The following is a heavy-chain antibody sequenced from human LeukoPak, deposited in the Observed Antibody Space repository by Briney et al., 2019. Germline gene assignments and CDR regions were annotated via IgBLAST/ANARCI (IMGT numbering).Heavy chain of an antibody. CDR3: AMVRGYYYHGLDV. J-gene: IGHJ6*02. CDR2: IWEDGTNI. D-gene: IGHD3-10*01. V-gene: IGHV3-33*01. CDR1: GXTFNIYG. Sequence: GGSLRLSCEASGXTFNIYGMHWVRQAPGKGLESVAVIWEDGTNIHYVGSVKGRFTISRDNSKNTLYLQMNSLRAEDTAVYYCAMVRGYYYHGLDVWGQGTTVTVSS.